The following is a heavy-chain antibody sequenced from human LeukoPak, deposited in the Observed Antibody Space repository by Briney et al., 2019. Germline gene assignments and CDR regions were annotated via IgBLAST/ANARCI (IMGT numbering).Heavy chain of an antibody. CDR3: AILPPSGSLDY. Sequence: GGSLRLSCAASGFASSSYNMDWVRQAPGKGLEWISYIGSSGSPTHYADSVGGRFTISRDNAKNSLYLQMNSLRDEDTAVYYCAILPPSGSLDYWGQGTLVTVSS. D-gene: IGHD3-3*01. CDR1: GFASSSYN. J-gene: IGHJ4*02. V-gene: IGHV3-48*02. CDR2: IGSSGSPT.